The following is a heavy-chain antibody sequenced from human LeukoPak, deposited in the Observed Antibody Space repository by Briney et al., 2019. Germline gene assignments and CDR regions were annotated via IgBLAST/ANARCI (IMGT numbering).Heavy chain of an antibody. D-gene: IGHD6-13*01. J-gene: IGHJ4*02. CDR2: INHSGST. V-gene: IGHV4-34*01. CDR1: GGSFSGYY. CDR3: AARHRIAAAGTRSFDY. Sequence: SETLSLTCAVYGGSFSGYYWSWIRQPPGKGLEWIGEINHSGSTNYNPSLKSRVTISVDTSKSQFSLKLSSVTAADTAVYYCAARHRIAAAGTRSFDYWGQGTLVTVSS.